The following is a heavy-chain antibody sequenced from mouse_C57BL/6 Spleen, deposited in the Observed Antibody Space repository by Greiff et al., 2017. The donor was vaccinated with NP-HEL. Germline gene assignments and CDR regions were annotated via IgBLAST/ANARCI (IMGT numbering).Heavy chain of an antibody. V-gene: IGHV5-9-1*02. D-gene: IGHD2-4*01. Sequence: EVQVVESGEGLVKPGGSLKLSCAASGFTFSSYAMSWVRQTPEKRLEWVAYISSGGDYIYYADTVKGRFTISRDNARNTLYLQMSSLKSEDTAMYYCTRAYDYPNAMDYWGQGTSVTVSS. CDR1: GFTFSSYA. CDR3: TRAYDYPNAMDY. CDR2: ISSGGDYI. J-gene: IGHJ4*01.